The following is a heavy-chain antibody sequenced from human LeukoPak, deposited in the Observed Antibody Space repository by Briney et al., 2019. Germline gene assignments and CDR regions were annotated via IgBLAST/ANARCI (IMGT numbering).Heavy chain of an antibody. CDR1: GFTFSSYG. J-gene: IGHJ4*02. D-gene: IGHD4-17*01. V-gene: IGHV3-30*18. CDR3: AKDFSHYRYGDYVYDY. CDR2: ISYDGSNK. Sequence: GGSLRLSCAASGFTFSSYGVHWVRPAPGKGLEWVAVISYDGSNKYCAYSVKGRYTITRDNTKNTLYLQMHSLRAEDTAVYYCAKDFSHYRYGDYVYDYWGQGTLVTVSS.